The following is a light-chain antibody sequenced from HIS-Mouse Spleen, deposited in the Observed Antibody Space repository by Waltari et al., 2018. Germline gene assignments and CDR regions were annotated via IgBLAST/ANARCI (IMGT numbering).Light chain of an antibody. J-gene: IGLJ2*01. CDR1: SSDVGGYNY. V-gene: IGLV2-14*03. CDR2: DVS. Sequence: QSALTQPASVSGSPEQSITISCTGTSSDVGGYNYVSWYHQHPGKAPKHMIYDVSKRPSGVSNRFSGSKSGNTASLTISGLQAEDEADYYCSSYTSSSTLYVVFGGGTKLTVL. CDR3: SSYTSSSTLYVV.